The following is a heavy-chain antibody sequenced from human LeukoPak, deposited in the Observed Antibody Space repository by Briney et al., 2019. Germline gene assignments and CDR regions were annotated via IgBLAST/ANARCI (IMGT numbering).Heavy chain of an antibody. J-gene: IGHJ6*02. V-gene: IGHV1-69*04. CDR3: ARFEAYYDALGGMDV. D-gene: IGHD3-22*01. CDR1: GGTFSSYA. CDR2: IIPILGIA. Sequence: GASVKVSCKASGGTFSSYASSWVRQAPGQGLERMGRIIPILGIANYAQNFQGRVTITADKSTSTAYMELSSLRSEDTALYYCARFEAYYDALGGMDVWGQGTTVTVSS.